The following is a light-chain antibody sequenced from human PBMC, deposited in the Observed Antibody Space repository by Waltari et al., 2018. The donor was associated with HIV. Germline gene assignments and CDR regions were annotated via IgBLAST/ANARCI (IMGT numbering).Light chain of an antibody. CDR2: EVS. V-gene: IGLV2-8*01. CDR3: SSYAGSNNLV. Sequence: QSALTQPPSATGSPGPSVTIPCTGTSRDVGGYYHVSWYQQHPGKAPKLMIYEVSKRPSGVPDRFSGSKSGNTASLTVSGLQAEDEADYYCSSYAGSNNLVFGGGTKLTVL. J-gene: IGLJ2*01. CDR1: SRDVGGYYH.